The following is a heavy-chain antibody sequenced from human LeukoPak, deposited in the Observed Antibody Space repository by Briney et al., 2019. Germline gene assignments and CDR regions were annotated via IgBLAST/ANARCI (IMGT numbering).Heavy chain of an antibody. CDR2: ISGSGGST. CDR3: AKEYSSSSGVGGFDY. V-gene: IGHV3-23*01. Sequence: PGGSLRLSCAASGFTFSSYAMSWVRQAPGKGLEWVSAISGSGGSTYYADSVKGRFTISRDNSKNTLYLQMNSPRAEDTAVYYCAKEYSSSSGVGGFDYWGRGTLVTVSS. D-gene: IGHD6-6*01. CDR1: GFTFSSYA. J-gene: IGHJ4*02.